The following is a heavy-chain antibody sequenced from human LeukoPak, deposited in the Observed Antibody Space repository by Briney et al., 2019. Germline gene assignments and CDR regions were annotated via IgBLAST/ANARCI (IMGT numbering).Heavy chain of an antibody. Sequence: GASVKVSCKASGYTFTSYGISWVRQAPGQGLEWMGWINPNSGGSNYAQRFQGRVTMTRDTSISTAYMELSRLRSDDTAVYYCARGESEYSYVDYWGQGALVTVSS. CDR2: INPNSGGS. D-gene: IGHD5-18*01. V-gene: IGHV1-2*02. J-gene: IGHJ4*02. CDR3: ARGESEYSYVDY. CDR1: GYTFTSYG.